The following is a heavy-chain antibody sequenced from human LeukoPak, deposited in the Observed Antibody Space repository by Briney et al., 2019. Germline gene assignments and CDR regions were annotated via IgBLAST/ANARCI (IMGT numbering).Heavy chain of an antibody. V-gene: IGHV1-18*01. Sequence: ASVTLSCTASGHTFTNFGITWVRQAPGQGLEWMGWIGADSGNTNYAQKFQGRVTWSIDTSTSTAYIELRTLGSDDTAVYFCAKNRGATWWDLVDYWGQGTLVTVSS. CDR2: IGADSGNT. CDR3: AKNRGATWWDLVDY. CDR1: GHTFTNFG. J-gene: IGHJ4*02. D-gene: IGHD1-26*01.